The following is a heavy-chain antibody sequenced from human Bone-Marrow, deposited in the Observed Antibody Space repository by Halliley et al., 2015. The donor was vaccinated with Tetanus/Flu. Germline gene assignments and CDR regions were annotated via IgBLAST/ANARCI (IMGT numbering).Heavy chain of an antibody. CDR2: ISTNNSYV. Sequence: SGLAFSTYSMNWVRQAPGKGLEWVSSISTNNSYVSYAGSVRGRFTISRDNAKTSLYLQMNTLRAEDTAVYYCASGRNFNYWGLGTLVTVSS. J-gene: IGHJ4*02. CDR1: GLAFSTYS. V-gene: IGHV3-21*01. CDR3: ASGRNFNY.